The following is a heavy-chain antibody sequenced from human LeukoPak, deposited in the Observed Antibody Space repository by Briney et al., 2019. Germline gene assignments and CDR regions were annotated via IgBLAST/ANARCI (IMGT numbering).Heavy chain of an antibody. J-gene: IGHJ4*02. Sequence: PGGSLRLSCAASGFTFNSYAMNWVRQAPGKGLEWVSYISSSSSTIYYADSVKGRFTISRDNAKNSLYLQMNSLRAEDTAVYYCARVDGYDSSGYLDYWGQGTLVTVSS. CDR2: ISSSSSTI. D-gene: IGHD3-22*01. CDR3: ARVDGYDSSGYLDY. V-gene: IGHV3-48*01. CDR1: GFTFNSYA.